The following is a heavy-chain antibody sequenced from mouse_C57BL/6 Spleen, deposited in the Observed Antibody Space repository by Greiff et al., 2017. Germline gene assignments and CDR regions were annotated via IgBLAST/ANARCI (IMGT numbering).Heavy chain of an antibody. V-gene: IGHV5-17*01. J-gene: IGHJ1*03. CDR3: ARMESWYFDV. CDR2: ISSGSSTI. Sequence: EVHLVESGGGLVKPGGSLKLSCAASGFTFSDYGMHWVRQAPEKGLEWVAYISSGSSTIYYADTVKGRFTISRDNAKNNLFLQMTSLGSEDTAMYYCARMESWYFDVWGTGTTVTVSS. CDR1: GFTFSDYG.